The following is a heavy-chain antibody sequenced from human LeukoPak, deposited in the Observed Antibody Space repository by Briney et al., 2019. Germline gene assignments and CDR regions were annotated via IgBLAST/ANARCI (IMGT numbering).Heavy chain of an antibody. J-gene: IGHJ6*03. V-gene: IGHV4-39*07. CDR1: GGCISSSSYY. CDR3: ARDYYYYYMDV. Sequence: PSETLSLTCTVSGGCISSSSYYWGWIRQSPGKGLEWIGSIYYSGSTYYNPSLKSRVTISVDRSKNQFSLKLSSVTAADTAVYYCARDYYYYYMDVWGKGTTVTVSS. CDR2: IYYSGST.